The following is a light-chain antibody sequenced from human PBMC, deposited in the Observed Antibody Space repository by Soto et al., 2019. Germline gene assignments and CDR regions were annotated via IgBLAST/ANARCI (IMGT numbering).Light chain of an antibody. J-gene: IGLJ1*01. CDR1: SSNIGNNY. CDR2: DNN. CDR3: GTWDSSLSASV. V-gene: IGLV1-51*01. Sequence: SVLTQPPSVSAAPGQKVTISCSGSSSNIGNNYVSWYQQLPGTAPKLLIYDNNNRPSGIPDRFSGSKSGTSATLGITGLQTGDEADYYCGTWDSSLSASVFGTGTKVTVL.